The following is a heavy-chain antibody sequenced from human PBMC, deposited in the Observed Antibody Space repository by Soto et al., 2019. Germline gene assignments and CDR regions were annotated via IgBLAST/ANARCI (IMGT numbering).Heavy chain of an antibody. J-gene: IGHJ4*02. D-gene: IGHD6-13*01. Sequence: PSQTLSLTCAISGESVSSTSVTWNWIRQSPSRGLEWLGRTYYRSKWYNDYAVSVKGRISLNSDTSKNHLSLQLNSVTPEDPAVYYCVRLTGNSWLDYWGPGTLVTVSS. CDR3: VRLTGNSWLDY. CDR1: GESVSSTSVT. V-gene: IGHV6-1*01. CDR2: TYYRSKWYN.